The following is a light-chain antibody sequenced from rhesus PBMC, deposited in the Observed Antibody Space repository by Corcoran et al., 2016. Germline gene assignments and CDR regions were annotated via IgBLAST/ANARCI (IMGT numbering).Light chain of an antibody. CDR2: NTN. V-gene: IGLV7-76*01. CDR1: TGAVTSGNY. CDR3: LLFYSSVYI. J-gene: IGLJ1*01. Sequence: QAVVTQEPSLTVSPGGTVSLTCGSSTGAVTSGNYPHWFQQKPGQAPRGLIYNTNSKHSWTPALFSGSRAGGKAALPLSGSQPEDEAEYYCLLFYSSVYIFGAGTRLTVL.